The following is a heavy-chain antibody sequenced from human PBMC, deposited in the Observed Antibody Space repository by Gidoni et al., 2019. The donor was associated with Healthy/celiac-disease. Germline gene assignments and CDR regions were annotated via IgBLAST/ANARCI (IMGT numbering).Heavy chain of an antibody. J-gene: IGHJ4*02. CDR1: GFTFDDYA. V-gene: IGHV3-9*01. CDR2: ISWNSGSI. D-gene: IGHD5-18*01. CDR3: ATVGGGYSYGFDY. Sequence: EVQLVASGGGLVQPGRSLRLSCAASGFTFDDYAMHWVRQAPGKCLEWVSVISWNSGSIGYADSVKGRFTISRDNATNSLYLQMNSLRAEDTALYYCATVGGGYSYGFDYWGQGTLVTVSS.